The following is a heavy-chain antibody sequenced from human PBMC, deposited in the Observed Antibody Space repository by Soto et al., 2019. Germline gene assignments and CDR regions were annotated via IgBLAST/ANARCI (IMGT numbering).Heavy chain of an antibody. Sequence: SETLSLTCTVPGASISSSRYYWAWVRQPPGKGLEWIGSVYYSGTTYYNPSLKSRVTISEDTSKNQFSLRLSSVTAADTAVFYCARLIHCKTTSCYFDYWGPGTLVTVS. J-gene: IGHJ4*02. CDR1: GASISSSRYY. D-gene: IGHD2-2*01. V-gene: IGHV4-39*01. CDR2: VYYSGTT. CDR3: ARLIHCKTTSCYFDY.